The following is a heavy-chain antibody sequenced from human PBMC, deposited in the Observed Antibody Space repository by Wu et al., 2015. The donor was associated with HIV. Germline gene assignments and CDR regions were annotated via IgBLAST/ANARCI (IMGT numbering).Heavy chain of an antibody. CDR2: IIPLFGTT. Sequence: QVQLVQFGAEVKKPGSSVKVSCKASGDTFTSYAISWVRQAPGRGPERMGGIIPLFGTTKHAQKFQDRVTITTDESTSTVYMELTSLRSEDTAIYYCARNTDSVATSLYSLGVWGQGTTVSVSS. CDR3: ARNTDSVATSLYSLGV. J-gene: IGHJ6*02. CDR1: GDTFTSYA. D-gene: IGHD5-12*01. V-gene: IGHV1-69*05.